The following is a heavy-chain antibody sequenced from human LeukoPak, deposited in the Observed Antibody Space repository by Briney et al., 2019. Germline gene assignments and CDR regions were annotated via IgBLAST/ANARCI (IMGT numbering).Heavy chain of an antibody. D-gene: IGHD5-24*01. CDR1: GYTFSSYW. CDR3: ARGHGYNMNLFDC. CDR2: INTDGTTT. V-gene: IGHV3-74*01. Sequence: GGSLRLSCAASGYTFSSYWMHWVRQAPGKGLVWVSRINTDGTTTSYADSVKGRFTISRDNAKNTLYLQMNSLRAEDTAVYYCARGHGYNMNLFDCWGQGTQVTVSS. J-gene: IGHJ4*02.